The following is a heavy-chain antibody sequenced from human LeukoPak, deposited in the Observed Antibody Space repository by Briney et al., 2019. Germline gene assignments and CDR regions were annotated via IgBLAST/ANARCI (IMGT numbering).Heavy chain of an antibody. CDR1: GDSISNYY. J-gene: IGHJ4*02. Sequence: PSETLSLTCTVSGDSISNYYWSWIRQPAGKGLEWIGYIYYSGSTNYNPSLKSRVTISVDTSKNQFSLKLSSVTAADTAVYYCASQRGYGGRWEDYWGQGTLVTVSS. CDR3: ASQRGYGGRWEDY. D-gene: IGHD4-23*01. V-gene: IGHV4-59*01. CDR2: IYYSGST.